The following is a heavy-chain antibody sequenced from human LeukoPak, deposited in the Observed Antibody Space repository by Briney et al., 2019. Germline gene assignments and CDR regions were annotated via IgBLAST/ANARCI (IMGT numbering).Heavy chain of an antibody. CDR3: ARDDGYSSSSRH. D-gene: IGHD6-6*01. Sequence: GGSLRLSCAASGLTFSTYIMNWVRQTPGKGLEWVSYISSGGSTIYYADSVKGRFTISRDNAKNSLYLQMNSLRAEDTAVYYCARDDGYSSSSRHWGQGTLVTVSS. CDR2: ISSGGSTI. CDR1: GLTFSTYI. J-gene: IGHJ4*02. V-gene: IGHV3-48*04.